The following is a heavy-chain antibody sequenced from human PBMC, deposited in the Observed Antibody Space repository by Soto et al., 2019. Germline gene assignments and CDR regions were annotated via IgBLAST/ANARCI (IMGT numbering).Heavy chain of an antibody. J-gene: IGHJ4*02. Sequence: QVHLVQSGAEVKKPGSSVKVSCKASGGTFSTYAISWVRQAPGQGLEWMGGVIPIFGTANYAQKFQGRVTLTADVPTRTASIELSSLRSEDTAVYYCATERRHQSSWRGPFAYWGQGTLVTVSS. CDR3: ATERRHQSSWRGPFAY. D-gene: IGHD6-13*01. V-gene: IGHV1-69*01. CDR1: GGTFSTYA. CDR2: VIPIFGTA.